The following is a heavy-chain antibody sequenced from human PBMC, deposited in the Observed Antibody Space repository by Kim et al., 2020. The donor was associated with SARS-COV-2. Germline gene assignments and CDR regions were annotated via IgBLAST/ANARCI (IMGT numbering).Heavy chain of an antibody. J-gene: IGHJ6*03. CDR3: ARVPWFHWNDPPTWYYYYYYMDV. D-gene: IGHD1-1*01. CDR1: GGSISSYY. V-gene: IGHV4-59*01. CDR2: IYYSGST. Sequence: SETLSLTCTVSGGSISSYYWSWIRQPPGKGLEWIGYIYYSGSTNYNPSLKSRVTISVDTSKNQFSLKLSSVTAADTAVYYCARVPWFHWNDPPTWYYYYYYMDVWGKGTTVTVSS.